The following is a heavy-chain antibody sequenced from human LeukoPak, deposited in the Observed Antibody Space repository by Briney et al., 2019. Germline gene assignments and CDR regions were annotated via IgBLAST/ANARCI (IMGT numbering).Heavy chain of an antibody. D-gene: IGHD2-2*01. J-gene: IGHJ3*02. CDR3: ASGYCSSTSCYCAFDI. Sequence: SVKVSCKASGGTFSSYAISWVRQAPGQGLEWMGRIFPILGIANYAQKFQGRVTITADKSTSTAYMELSSLRSEDTAVYYCASGYCSSTSCYCAFDIWGQGTMVTVSS. CDR2: IFPILGIA. V-gene: IGHV1-69*04. CDR1: GGTFSSYA.